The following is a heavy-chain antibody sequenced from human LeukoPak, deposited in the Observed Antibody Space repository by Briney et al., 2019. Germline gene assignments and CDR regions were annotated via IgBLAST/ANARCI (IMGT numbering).Heavy chain of an antibody. CDR3: ARLGYCSGGSCLDAFDI. D-gene: IGHD2-15*01. CDR2: IYYSGST. CDR1: GDSLNSSSDY. J-gene: IGHJ3*02. Sequence: SETLSLTCTVSGDSLNSSSDYWGWIRQPPGKGLEWLGSIYYSGSTYYNPSLKSRVTISVDTSKNQFSLKLSSVSAADTAVYYCARLGYCSGGSCLDAFDIWGQGTMVAVSS. V-gene: IGHV4-39*01.